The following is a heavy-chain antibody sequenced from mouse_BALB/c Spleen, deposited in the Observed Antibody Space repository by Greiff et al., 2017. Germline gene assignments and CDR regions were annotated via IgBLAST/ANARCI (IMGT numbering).Heavy chain of an antibody. V-gene: IGHV2-9*02. CDR1: GFSLTSYG. CDR2: IWAGGST. D-gene: IGHD2-4*01. Sequence: VQLVESGPGLVAPSQSLSITCTVSGFSLTSYGVHWVRQPPGKGLEWLGVIWAGGSTNYNSALMSRLSISKDNSKSQVFLKMNSLQTDDTAMYYCARELYYDYDGYAMDYWGQGTSVTVSS. J-gene: IGHJ4*01. CDR3: ARELYYDYDGYAMDY.